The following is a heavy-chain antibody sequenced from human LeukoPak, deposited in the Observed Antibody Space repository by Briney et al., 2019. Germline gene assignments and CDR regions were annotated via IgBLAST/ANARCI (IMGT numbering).Heavy chain of an antibody. J-gene: IGHJ4*02. D-gene: IGHD3-10*01. V-gene: IGHV3-30*04. Sequence: GTSLRLSCATSGFTFRMSGVHWVRQAPGKGLEWVALMSSDGIKSYYADSVKGRFTVSRDTSKDIVYLQMNSLSADDTGIYYCAKDHAGSGRAFEYWGQGTLLTVSS. CDR1: GFTFRMSG. CDR3: AKDHAGSGRAFEY. CDR2: MSSDGIKS.